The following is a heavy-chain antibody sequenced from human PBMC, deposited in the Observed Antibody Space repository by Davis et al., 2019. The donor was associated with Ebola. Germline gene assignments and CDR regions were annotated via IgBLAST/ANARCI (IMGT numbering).Heavy chain of an antibody. J-gene: IGHJ6*02. D-gene: IGHD6-6*01. CDR1: GFTFSDYY. V-gene: IGHV3-11*06. Sequence: PGGSLRLSCAASGFTFSDYYMSWIRQAPGKGLEWVSYISSSTGYTNYADSVRGRFTISRDNAKNSLYLQMNSLRAEDTAVYYCARAGAARGVRDYYGMDVWGQGTTVTVSS. CDR3: ARAGAARGVRDYYGMDV. CDR2: ISSSTGYT.